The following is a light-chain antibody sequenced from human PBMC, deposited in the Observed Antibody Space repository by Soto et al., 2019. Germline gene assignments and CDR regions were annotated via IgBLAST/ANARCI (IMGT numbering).Light chain of an antibody. CDR1: SSDVGGYNY. CDR2: EVS. CDR3: CSYAGSYTFV. Sequence: QSALTQPASVSGSPGQSITISCTGTSSDVGGYNYVSWYQHHPGKAPKVMIYEVSNRPSGVPDRFSGSKSDNTASLTISGLQAEDEADYYCCSYAGSYTFVFGIGTKVTVL. J-gene: IGLJ1*01. V-gene: IGLV2-11*01.